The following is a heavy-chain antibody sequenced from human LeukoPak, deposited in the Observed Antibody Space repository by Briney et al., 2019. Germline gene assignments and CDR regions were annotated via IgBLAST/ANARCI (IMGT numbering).Heavy chain of an antibody. J-gene: IGHJ3*02. D-gene: IGHD2/OR15-2a*01. CDR2: FSGSGVST. Sequence: GGSLRLSCAASGFTFSSYAMSWVRQAPGKGLEWVSTFSGSGVSTYYADSVKGRFTIARDNSKNTLSLQMNSLRAEDTAVYYCAKGYTTASSLQYTFDIWGQGTMVTVSS. V-gene: IGHV3-23*01. CDR3: AKGYTTASSLQYTFDI. CDR1: GFTFSSYA.